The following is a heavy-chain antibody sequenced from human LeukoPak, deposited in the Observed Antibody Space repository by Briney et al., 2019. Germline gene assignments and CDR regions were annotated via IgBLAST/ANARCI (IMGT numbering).Heavy chain of an antibody. CDR3: ARFNRYRPPD. Sequence: SETLSLTCAVYGGSFSGYSWSWIRQPPGKGLEWIGYIYHSGSTYYNPSLKSRVTISVDRSKNQFSLKLSSVTAADTAVYYCARFNRYRPPDWGQGTLVTVSS. D-gene: IGHD5-18*01. J-gene: IGHJ4*02. CDR2: IYHSGST. V-gene: IGHV4-30-2*01. CDR1: GGSFSGYS.